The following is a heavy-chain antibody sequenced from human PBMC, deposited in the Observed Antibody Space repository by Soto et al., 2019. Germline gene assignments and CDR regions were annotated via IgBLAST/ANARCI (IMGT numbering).Heavy chain of an antibody. V-gene: IGHV3-9*01. Sequence: SLKISCAASGFTFDDYAMHWVRQAPGKGLEWASGISWNSGSIGYADSVKGRFTISRDNAKNSLYLQMNSLRAEDTALYYCAKDTGAGSYYNYYYYGMDVWGQGTTVTVSS. CDR1: GFTFDDYA. CDR2: ISWNSGSI. J-gene: IGHJ6*02. D-gene: IGHD3-10*01. CDR3: AKDTGAGSYYNYYYYGMDV.